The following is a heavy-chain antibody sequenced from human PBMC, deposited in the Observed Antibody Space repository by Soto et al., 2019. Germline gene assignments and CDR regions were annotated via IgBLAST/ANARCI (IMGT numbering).Heavy chain of an antibody. D-gene: IGHD5-12*01. V-gene: IGHV3-23*01. J-gene: IGHJ4*02. CDR1: GFTLGSYA. Sequence: EVQLLESGGGLVQPGGTLRLSCAASGFTLGSYAMSWVRQAPGKGLEWVSTITESADSTYYADSVKGRFTISRDNFKNTLFLQMSSLRAEDTAVYYCAKPIFSGYDCPFDDWGQGTLVTVSS. CDR3: AKPIFSGYDCPFDD. CDR2: ITESADST.